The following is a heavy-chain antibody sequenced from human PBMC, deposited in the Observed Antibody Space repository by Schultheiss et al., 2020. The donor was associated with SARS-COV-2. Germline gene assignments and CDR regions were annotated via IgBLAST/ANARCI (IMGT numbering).Heavy chain of an antibody. D-gene: IGHD2-2*01. CDR1: GFTFSSYA. V-gene: IGHV3-30-3*01. J-gene: IGHJ4*02. Sequence: GGSLRLSCAASGFTFSSYAMHWVRQAPGKGLEWVAVISYDGSNKYYADSVKGRFTISRDNSKNTLYLQMNSLRAEDTAVYYCARDGPRVVPAAISGGPSFLDYWGEGTLVTVS. CDR2: ISYDGSNK. CDR3: ARDGPRVVPAAISGGPSFLDY.